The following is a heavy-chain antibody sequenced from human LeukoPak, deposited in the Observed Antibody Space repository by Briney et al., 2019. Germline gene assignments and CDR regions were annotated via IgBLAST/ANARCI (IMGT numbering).Heavy chain of an antibody. V-gene: IGHV3-74*01. CDR1: GFTFSRYW. Sequence: GGSLRLSCAASGFTFSRYWMHWVRQAPGKGLLWVSRMNSDGSSTNYADSVKGRFTISRDNAKNTLYLQMNSLRAEDTAVYYCARDAVDTANAVWGQGTTVTVSS. CDR3: ARDAVDTANAV. CDR2: MNSDGSST. D-gene: IGHD5-18*01. J-gene: IGHJ6*02.